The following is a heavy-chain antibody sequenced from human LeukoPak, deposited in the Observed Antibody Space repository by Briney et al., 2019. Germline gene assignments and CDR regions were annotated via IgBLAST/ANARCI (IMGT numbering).Heavy chain of an antibody. Sequence: GASVKVSCKASGGTFSSYAISWVRQAPGQGLEWMGWINPNSGGTNYAQKFQGRVTMTRDTSISTAYMELSRLRSDDTAVYYCARDLGSSWFLYYYYGMDVWGQGTTVTVSS. J-gene: IGHJ6*02. CDR2: INPNSGGT. CDR3: ARDLGSSWFLYYYYGMDV. CDR1: GGTFSSYA. D-gene: IGHD6-13*01. V-gene: IGHV1-2*02.